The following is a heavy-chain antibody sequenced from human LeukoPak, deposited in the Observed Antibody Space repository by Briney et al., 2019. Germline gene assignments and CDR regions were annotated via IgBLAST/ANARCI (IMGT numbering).Heavy chain of an antibody. CDR3: AKWRNERSAPGKVDY. Sequence: PGGSLRLSCAASGFTVSSYYMNWVRQAPGKGLEWVSAISGSGGSTYYADSVKGRFTISRDNSKNTLYLQMNSLRAEDTAVYYCAKWRNERSAPGKVDYWGQGTLVTVSS. V-gene: IGHV3-23*01. CDR1: GFTVSSYY. CDR2: ISGSGGST. J-gene: IGHJ4*02. D-gene: IGHD3-10*01.